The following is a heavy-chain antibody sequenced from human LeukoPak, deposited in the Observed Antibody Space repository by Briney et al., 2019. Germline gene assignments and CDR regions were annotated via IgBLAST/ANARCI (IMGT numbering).Heavy chain of an antibody. J-gene: IGHJ6*02. Sequence: GGSLRLSCAASGFTFSNYAMSWVRQAPGKGLEWVSAISGSGGSTYYADSVKGRFTISRDNSKDTLYLQMNSLRAEDTAVYYCARDSQWLSGASSYYGMDVWGQGTTVTVSS. CDR3: ARDSQWLSGASSYYGMDV. V-gene: IGHV3-23*01. CDR2: ISGSGGST. CDR1: GFTFSNYA. D-gene: IGHD3-22*01.